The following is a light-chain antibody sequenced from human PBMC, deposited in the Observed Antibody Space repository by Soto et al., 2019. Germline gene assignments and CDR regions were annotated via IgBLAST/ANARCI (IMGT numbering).Light chain of an antibody. J-gene: IGLJ2*01. Sequence: QSALIQPPSVSGSPGQSVTISCTGTSSDVGSYDYVSWYQQHPGTVPKLIIYEVRNRPSGISFRFSGSKSGNTASLTISGLQAEDEADYYCSSYTSKSSLIFGGGTKVTVL. CDR1: SSDVGSYDY. V-gene: IGLV2-14*01. CDR3: SSYTSKSSLI. CDR2: EVR.